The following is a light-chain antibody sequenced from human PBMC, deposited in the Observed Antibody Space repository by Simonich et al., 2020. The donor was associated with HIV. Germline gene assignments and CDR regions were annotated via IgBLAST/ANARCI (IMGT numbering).Light chain of an antibody. CDR1: QGIRNS. CDR2: AAY. J-gene: IGKJ1*01. Sequence: DIQMTQSPSSLSASVGDRVTITCRASQGIRNSLSWYQQTPGKAPKLLINAAYRLESGVPSRFSGSGSGTEYTLTISSLQPEDFATYYCQQYNSYPLTFGQGTKVEIK. V-gene: IGKV1-NL1*01. CDR3: QQYNSYPLT.